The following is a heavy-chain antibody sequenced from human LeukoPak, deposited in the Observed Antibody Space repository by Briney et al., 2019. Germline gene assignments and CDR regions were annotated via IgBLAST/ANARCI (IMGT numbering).Heavy chain of an antibody. V-gene: IGHV6-1*01. Sequence: SQTLSLTCAISGDSVSSNSAAWNWLRQSPSRGLEWLGRTYYRSKWYNDYVVSVKSRITLKPDTSNNQFSLQLNPVTPEDTAVYYCARDRRGNYGDYATDYWGQGTLVTVSS. J-gene: IGHJ4*02. CDR2: TYYRSKWYN. CDR1: GDSVSSNSAA. D-gene: IGHD4-17*01. CDR3: ARDRRGNYGDYATDY.